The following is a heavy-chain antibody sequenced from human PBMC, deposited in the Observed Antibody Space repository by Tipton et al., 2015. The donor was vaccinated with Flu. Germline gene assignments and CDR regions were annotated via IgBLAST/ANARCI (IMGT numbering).Heavy chain of an antibody. CDR3: TRKLVEY. CDR1: GFLLSDYW. V-gene: IGHV3-7*03. CDR2: INQDGSVK. D-gene: IGHD1-26*01. Sequence: SLRLSCAASGFLLSDYWMAWVRQSPGKGLEWVANINQDGSVKYYLDSVKGRFTISRGNAKNSVFLQMDSLGVEDTATYYCTRKLVEYWGQGTQVIVSS. J-gene: IGHJ4*02.